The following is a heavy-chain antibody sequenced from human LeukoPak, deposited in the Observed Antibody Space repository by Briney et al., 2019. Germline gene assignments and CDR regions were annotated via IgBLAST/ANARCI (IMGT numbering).Heavy chain of an antibody. CDR1: GGSISSSSYY. D-gene: IGHD3-9*01. CDR3: ARTRYFDWF. Sequence: PSETLSLTCTVSGGSISSSSYYWGWIRQPPGEGLEWIGSIYYSGSTYYNPSLKSRVTISVDTSKNQFSLKLSSVTAADTAVYYCARTRYFDWFWGQGTLVTVSS. V-gene: IGHV4-39*01. J-gene: IGHJ4*02. CDR2: IYYSGST.